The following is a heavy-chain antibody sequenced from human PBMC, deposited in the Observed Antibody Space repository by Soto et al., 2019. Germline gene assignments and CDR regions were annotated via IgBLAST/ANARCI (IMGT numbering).Heavy chain of an antibody. V-gene: IGHV1-69*06. CDR2: IIPIFGTA. D-gene: IGHD6-13*01. Sequence: SVKVSCKASGGTCSSYAISWVRQAPGQGLEWMGGIIPIFGTANYAQKFQGRVTITADKSTSTAYMELSSLRSEDTAVYYCARVPKIAAAGTCWFDPWGQGTLVTVSS. J-gene: IGHJ5*02. CDR3: ARVPKIAAAGTCWFDP. CDR1: GGTCSSYA.